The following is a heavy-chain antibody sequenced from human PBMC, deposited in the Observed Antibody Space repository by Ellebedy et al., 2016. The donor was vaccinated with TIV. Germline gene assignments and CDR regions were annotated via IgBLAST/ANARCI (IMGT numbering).Heavy chain of an antibody. D-gene: IGHD4-17*01. CDR1: GGSISSSSYY. Sequence: MPSETLSPTCNVSGGSISSSSYYWGWIRQPRGKGLEWIGSIYYSGSTYYNPSLTSRVTISVDTYKNQFSLKLSSVTAADTAVYYCASDPGYGDYFDYWGQGTLVTVSS. CDR3: ASDPGYGDYFDY. V-gene: IGHV4-39*07. CDR2: IYYSGST. J-gene: IGHJ4*02.